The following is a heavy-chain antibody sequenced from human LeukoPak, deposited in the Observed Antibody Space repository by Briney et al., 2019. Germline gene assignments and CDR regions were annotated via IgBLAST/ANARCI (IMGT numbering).Heavy chain of an antibody. CDR3: ARDGTVYYCSQSYKHLCYFDS. Sequence: GGSLRLSCAASGFTFSDYYMSWIRQAPGKGLEWVSYIGNSGSTISYADSVKSRFTISRDNAKNSLYLQMNSLRAEDTAVYYCARDGTVYYCSQSYKHLCYFDSWGQGTLVTVSS. J-gene: IGHJ4*02. V-gene: IGHV3-11*01. CDR2: IGNSGSTI. D-gene: IGHD3-10*01. CDR1: GFTFSDYY.